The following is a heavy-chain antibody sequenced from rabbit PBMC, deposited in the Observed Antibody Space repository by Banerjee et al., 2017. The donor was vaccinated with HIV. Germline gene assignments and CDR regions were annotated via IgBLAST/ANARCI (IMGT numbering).Heavy chain of an antibody. Sequence: QSLEESGGDLVKPGASLTLTCKASGFSLSSTYYMCWVRQAPGKGLEWIACIYAGTAGTTYYASWAKGRFTISKTSSTTVTLQMTSLTAADTAIYFCARYAAGSGYPLWGPGTLVTVS. J-gene: IGHJ4*01. D-gene: IGHD8-1*01. CDR1: GFSLSSTYY. CDR2: IYAGTAGTT. CDR3: ARYAAGSGYPL. V-gene: IGHV1S40*01.